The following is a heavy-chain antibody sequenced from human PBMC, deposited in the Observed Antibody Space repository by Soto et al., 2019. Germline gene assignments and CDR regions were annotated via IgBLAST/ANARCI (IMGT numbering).Heavy chain of an antibody. J-gene: IGHJ6*02. CDR1: GGTFSSYA. CDR2: IIPIFGTA. V-gene: IGHV1-69*01. D-gene: IGHD3-3*01. CDR3: ARAPGAYTLFGVVQGYYYGMDV. Sequence: QVPLVQSGADVKKPGSSVKVSCKASGGTFSSYAIRWVRQAPGQGIEWMGWIIPIFGTANYAQTFQGRVTLTADESTSTTYMERSRLRSEDTAVYYCARAPGAYTLFGVVQGYYYGMDVWGQGTTVTVAS.